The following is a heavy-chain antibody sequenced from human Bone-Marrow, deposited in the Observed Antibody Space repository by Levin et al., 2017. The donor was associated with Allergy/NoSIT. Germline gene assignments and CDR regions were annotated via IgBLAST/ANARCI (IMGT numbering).Heavy chain of an antibody. CDR2: ISHDGSNK. Sequence: GESLKISCAASGFTFSSYDMHWVRQAPGKGLEWLTGISHDGSNKFYGDSVKGRLTTSRDNSKSTLYLQMNSLRDEDTAVYYCGREGHFYDSSGFQRKGIDYWGQGTLVTVSS. J-gene: IGHJ4*02. CDR3: GREGHFYDSSGFQRKGIDY. CDR1: GFTFSSYD. V-gene: IGHV3-33*01. D-gene: IGHD3-22*01.